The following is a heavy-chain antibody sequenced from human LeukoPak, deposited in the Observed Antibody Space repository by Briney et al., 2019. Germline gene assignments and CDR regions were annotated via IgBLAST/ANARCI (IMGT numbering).Heavy chain of an antibody. V-gene: IGHV3-53*01. J-gene: IGHJ6*02. CDR1: GFTFSSNY. CDR2: IYSGGST. D-gene: IGHD2-2*01. CDR3: ARESDCSSTSCYGDYYYGMDV. Sequence: GGSLRLSCAASGFTFSSNYMSWVRQAPGKGLEWVSVIYSGGSTYYADSVKGRFTISRDNSKNTLYLQMNSLRAEDTAVYYCARESDCSSTSCYGDYYYGMDVWGQGTTVTVSS.